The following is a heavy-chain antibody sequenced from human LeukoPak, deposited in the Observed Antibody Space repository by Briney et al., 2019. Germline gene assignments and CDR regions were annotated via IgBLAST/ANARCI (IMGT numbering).Heavy chain of an antibody. CDR2: FDPEDGEI. Sequence: GASVKVSCKVSEYTLTELSMHWVRQAPGKGLEWLGGFDPEDGEIIYAQKFQGRVTMSDDTSTDTAYMELGSLRSDDTAVYYCAADRGDYSGSYWTAFDIWGQETMVTVSS. V-gene: IGHV1-24*01. CDR3: AADRGDYSGSYWTAFDI. D-gene: IGHD1-26*01. CDR1: EYTLTELS. J-gene: IGHJ3*02.